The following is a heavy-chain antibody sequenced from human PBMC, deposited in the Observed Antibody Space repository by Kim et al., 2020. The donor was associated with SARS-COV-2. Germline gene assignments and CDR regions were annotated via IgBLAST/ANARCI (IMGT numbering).Heavy chain of an antibody. Sequence: VKSRITINPDTSKNQFSLQLNSVTPEDTAVYYCARDLSLGGYYYYYGMDVWGQGTTVTVSS. V-gene: IGHV6-1*01. CDR3: ARDLSLGGYYYYYGMDV. D-gene: IGHD1-26*01. J-gene: IGHJ6*02.